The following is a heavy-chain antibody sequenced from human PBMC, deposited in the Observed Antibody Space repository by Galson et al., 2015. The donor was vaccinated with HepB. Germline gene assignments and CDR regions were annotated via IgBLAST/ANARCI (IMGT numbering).Heavy chain of an antibody. D-gene: IGHD3-22*01. CDR3: ARDPIINYYDSSGYNWFDP. CDR1: GFTFSSYA. Sequence: SLRLSCAASGFTFSSYAMHWVRQAPGKGLEWVAVISYDGSNKYYADSVKGRFTISRDNSKNTLYLQMNSLRAEDTAVYYCARDPIINYYDSSGYNWFDPWGQGTLVTVSS. J-gene: IGHJ5*02. V-gene: IGHV3-30-3*01. CDR2: ISYDGSNK.